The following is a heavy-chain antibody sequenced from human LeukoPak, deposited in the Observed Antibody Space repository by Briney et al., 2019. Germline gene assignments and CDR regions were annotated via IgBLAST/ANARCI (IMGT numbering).Heavy chain of an antibody. CDR2: IRYDGSNK. J-gene: IGHJ3*02. Sequence: GGSLRLSCAASGFTFSSYGMHWVRQAPGKGLGWVAFIRYDGSNKYYADSVKGRFTTSRDNSKNTLYLQMNSPRAEDTAVYYCAKGHAYYYDSSGYPDAFDIWGQGTMVTVSS. V-gene: IGHV3-30*02. CDR3: AKGHAYYYDSSGYPDAFDI. CDR1: GFTFSSYG. D-gene: IGHD3-22*01.